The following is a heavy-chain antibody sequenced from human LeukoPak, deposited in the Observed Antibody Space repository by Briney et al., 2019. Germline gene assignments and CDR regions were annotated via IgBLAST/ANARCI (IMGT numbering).Heavy chain of an antibody. V-gene: IGHV1-69*05. Sequence: GSSVKVSCKASGGTFSSYAISWVRQAPGQGLEWMGGIIPIFGTANYAQKFQGRVTITTDESTSTAYMELSSLRSEDTAVYYCARIAARLQNCFDPWGQGTLVTVSS. J-gene: IGHJ5*02. D-gene: IGHD6-6*01. CDR3: ARIAARLQNCFDP. CDR1: GGTFSSYA. CDR2: IIPIFGTA.